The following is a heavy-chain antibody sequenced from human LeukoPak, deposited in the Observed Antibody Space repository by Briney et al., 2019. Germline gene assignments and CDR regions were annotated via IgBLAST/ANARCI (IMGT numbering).Heavy chain of an antibody. CDR2: IYTSGST. J-gene: IGHJ3*02. V-gene: IGHV4-61*02. CDR3: ARDRGYSYSTTKAFDI. D-gene: IGHD5-18*01. CDR1: GGSISSGSDY. Sequence: SETLSLTCTVSGGSISSGSDYWSWTRQPAGKGLEWVGRIYTSGSTNYNPSLKSRVTISVDTSKNQFSLKLRSVTAADTAVYYCARDRGYSYSTTKAFDIWGQGTMVTVSS.